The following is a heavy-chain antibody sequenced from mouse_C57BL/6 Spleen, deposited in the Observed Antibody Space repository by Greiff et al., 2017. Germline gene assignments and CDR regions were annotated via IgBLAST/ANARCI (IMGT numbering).Heavy chain of an antibody. Sequence: VKLMESGAELVRPGTSVKMSCKASGYTFTNYWIGWAKQRPGHGLEWIGDIYPGGGYTNYNEKFKGKATLTADKSSSTAYMQFSSLTSEDSAIYYCARGGDGSSYTAWFAYWGQGTLVTVSA. CDR1: GYTFTNYW. CDR3: ARGGDGSSYTAWFAY. CDR2: IYPGGGYT. D-gene: IGHD1-1*01. J-gene: IGHJ3*01. V-gene: IGHV1-63*01.